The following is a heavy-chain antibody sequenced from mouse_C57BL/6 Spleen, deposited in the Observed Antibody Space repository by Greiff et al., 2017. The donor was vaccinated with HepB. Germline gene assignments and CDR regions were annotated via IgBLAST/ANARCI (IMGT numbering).Heavy chain of an antibody. Sequence: LQQSGAELVRPGASVTLSCKASGYTFTDYEMHWVKQTPVHGLEWIGAIDPETGGTAYNQKFKGKAILTADKSSSTAYMELRSLTSEDSAVYYCTRYEDYEKGGLDYWGQGTSVTVSS. CDR2: IDPETGGT. CDR3: TRYEDYEKGGLDY. V-gene: IGHV1-15*01. J-gene: IGHJ4*01. CDR1: GYTFTDYE. D-gene: IGHD2-4*01.